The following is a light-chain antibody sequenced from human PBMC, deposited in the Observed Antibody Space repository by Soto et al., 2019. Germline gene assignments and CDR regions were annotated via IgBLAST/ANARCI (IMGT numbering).Light chain of an antibody. CDR2: AAS. Sequence: TQSPSCLFAXVXXXXXTXXRASQSISNYLAWYQQKPGKVPKLLIYAASTLQSGVPSRFSGSGSGTDFTLTISSLQPEDFATYYCQVSYINTRTFGQGTKVDIK. J-gene: IGKJ1*01. V-gene: IGKV1-27*01. CDR3: QVSYINTRT. CDR1: QSISNY.